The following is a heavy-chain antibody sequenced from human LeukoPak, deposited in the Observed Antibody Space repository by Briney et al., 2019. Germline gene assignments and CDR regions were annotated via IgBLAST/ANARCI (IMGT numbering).Heavy chain of an antibody. CDR1: GFTVSSNY. J-gene: IGHJ6*02. Sequence: GGSLRLSCAASGFTVSSNYMSWVRQAPGKGMEWVSVIYSGGSTYYADSVKGRFTISRHNSKNTLYLQMNSLRAEDTAVYYCARAGAYYYYAMDVWGQGTTVTVSS. V-gene: IGHV3-53*04. CDR2: IYSGGST. D-gene: IGHD3-10*01. CDR3: ARAGAYYYYAMDV.